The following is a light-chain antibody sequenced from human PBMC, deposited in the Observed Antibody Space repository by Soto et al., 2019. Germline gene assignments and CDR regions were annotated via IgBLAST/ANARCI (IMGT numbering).Light chain of an antibody. J-gene: IGKJ4*01. V-gene: IGKV1-16*01. CDR1: HPININ. CDR2: AAT. Sequence: DIHMTQSPSSLSASVGDRVTITCRASHPININLVWFQQKPGKAPKSLIYAATNLQSGVPSRFSGSGGGTDLSLTISSLQPEDVATYYCQQYQRYPPSFGGGTKLEIK. CDR3: QQYQRYPPS.